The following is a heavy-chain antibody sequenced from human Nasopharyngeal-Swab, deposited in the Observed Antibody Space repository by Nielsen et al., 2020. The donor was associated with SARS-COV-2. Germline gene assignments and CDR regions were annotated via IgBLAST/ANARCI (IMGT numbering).Heavy chain of an antibody. CDR3: ARAREKVGATNY. V-gene: IGHV3-11*01. J-gene: IGHJ4*02. CDR2: ISSSGSTI. CDR1: GFTFSDYY. Sequence: GESLKISCAASGFTFSDYYMSWIRQAPGKGLEWVSYISSSGSTIYYADSVKGQFTISRDNAKNSLYLQMNSLRAEDTAVYYCARAREKVGATNYWGQGTLVTVSS. D-gene: IGHD1-26*01.